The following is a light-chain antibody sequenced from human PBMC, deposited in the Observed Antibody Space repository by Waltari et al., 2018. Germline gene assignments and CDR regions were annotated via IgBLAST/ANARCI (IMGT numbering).Light chain of an antibody. J-gene: IGKJ2*01. CDR1: QSISSY. CDR2: AAS. V-gene: IGKV1-39*01. Sequence: DIQMTQSPSSLSASVGDRVTLTCRASQSISSYLNWYQQKPGKAPKLLIYAASSLQSGVPSRFSGSGSGTDFTLTISSLQPEDFATYYCQQSYSTPRSFPGYTFGQGTKLEIK. CDR3: QQSYSTPRSFPGYT.